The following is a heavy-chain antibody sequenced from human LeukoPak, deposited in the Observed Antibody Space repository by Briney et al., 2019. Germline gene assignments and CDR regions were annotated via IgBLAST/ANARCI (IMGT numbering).Heavy chain of an antibody. Sequence: GGSLRLSCAASGFTFSSYAMHWVRQAPGKGLEYVSAISSNGGSTYYANSVKGRFTISRDNSKNTLYLQMNSLRAEDTAVYYCAKSPTRGILFDYWGQGTLVTVSS. J-gene: IGHJ4*02. CDR2: ISSNGGST. CDR3: AKSPTRGILFDY. V-gene: IGHV3-64*01. CDR1: GFTFSSYA. D-gene: IGHD6-13*01.